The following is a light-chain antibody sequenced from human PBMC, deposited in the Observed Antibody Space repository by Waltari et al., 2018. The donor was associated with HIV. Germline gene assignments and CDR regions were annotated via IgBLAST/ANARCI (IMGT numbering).Light chain of an antibody. CDR3: CSCADNYTGV. V-gene: IGLV2-11*01. CDR2: DVN. J-gene: IGLJ3*02. Sequence: QSALTQPRSMSGSPGQSVTISCTGTSSDVGGYDSVAWSQQHPGEAPKLMMFDVNKRPSGVPEPCAGSKTRNKASLTTSGLQAEDEADYYCCSCADNYTGVFGGGTKLTVL. CDR1: SSDVGGYDS.